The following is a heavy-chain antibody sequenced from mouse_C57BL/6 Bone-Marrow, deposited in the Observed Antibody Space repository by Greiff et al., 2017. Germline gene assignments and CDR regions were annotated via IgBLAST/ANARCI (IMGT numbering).Heavy chain of an antibody. CDR1: GYTFTDYN. CDR2: INPNNGGT. D-gene: IGHD2-4*01. V-gene: IGHV1-18*01. Sequence: EVQLQQSGPELVKPGASVKIPCKASGYTFTDYNMDWVKQSHGKSLEWIGDINPNNGGTIYNQKFKGKATLTVDKSSSTAYMERRSLTSEYTAVYYCARGPFYDSLDYWGQGTTLTVSS. CDR3: ARGPFYDSLDY. J-gene: IGHJ2*01.